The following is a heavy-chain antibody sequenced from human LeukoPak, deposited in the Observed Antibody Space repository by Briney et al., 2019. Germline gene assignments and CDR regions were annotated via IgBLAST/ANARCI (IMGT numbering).Heavy chain of an antibody. CDR3: AREEYCTTTRCPRMFGY. D-gene: IGHD2/OR15-2a*01. CDR1: GGSISNYY. Sequence: PSETLSLTCRVSGGSISNYYWSWIRQPAGKGLEWIGRVYSDGSTSYNPSLKSRVTMSVDTSKNQFSLKVSSVTAADTAVYYCAREEYCTTTRCPRMFGYWGQGTLVTVSS. CDR2: VYSDGST. J-gene: IGHJ4*02. V-gene: IGHV4-4*07.